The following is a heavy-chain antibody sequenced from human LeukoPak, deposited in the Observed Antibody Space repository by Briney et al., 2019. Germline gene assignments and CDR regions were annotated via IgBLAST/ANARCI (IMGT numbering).Heavy chain of an antibody. CDR1: GDSISSNSDY. CDR2: IYYSGNS. J-gene: IGHJ2*01. V-gene: IGHV4-39*07. Sequence: PSETLSLTCSVSGDSISSNSDYWGWIRQPPGKGLEWIGSIYYSGNSYYNPSLKSRVTMSVDTSKNQFSLKVSSVTAADTAVYYCAGPAGTYWYFDLWGRGTLVTVSS. CDR3: AGPAGTYWYFDL. D-gene: IGHD1-26*01.